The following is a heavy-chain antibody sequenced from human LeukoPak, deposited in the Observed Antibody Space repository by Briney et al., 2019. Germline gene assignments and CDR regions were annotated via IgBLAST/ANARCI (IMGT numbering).Heavy chain of an antibody. D-gene: IGHD1-26*01. CDR3: AGGGDLLRLQYYFDY. J-gene: IGHJ4*02. V-gene: IGHV4-39*07. CDR1: GGSFSSSNYY. Sequence: SETLSLTCTVSGGSFSSSNYYWGWIRQPPGKGLEWIGDIYYSGSTYYNPSLKSRVTIAVDTSKNQFSLKLNSVTAADTAVYFCAGGGDLLRLQYYFDYWGQGTRVTVSS. CDR2: IYYSGST.